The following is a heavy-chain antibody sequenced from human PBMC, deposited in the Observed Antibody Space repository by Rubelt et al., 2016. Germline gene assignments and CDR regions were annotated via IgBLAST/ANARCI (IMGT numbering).Heavy chain of an antibody. CDR2: INSDGGIT. CDR3: GRDMNV. J-gene: IGHJ6*02. Sequence: EVQLVESGGGLVQPGRSLRLSCTASGFTFRSYAMHWVRQAPGKGLEYVSAINSDGGITYYADSVKGRFTISRDNAKNSLYLQMSSLRAEDTAVYYCGRDMNVWGQGTTATVSS. CDR1: GFTFRSYA. V-gene: IGHV3-64*07.